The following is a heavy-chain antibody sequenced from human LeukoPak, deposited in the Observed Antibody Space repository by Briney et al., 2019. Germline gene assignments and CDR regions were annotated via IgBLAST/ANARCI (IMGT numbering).Heavy chain of an antibody. Sequence: SQSLSLTCSVSGDAISSDTHYWSWIRQPAGKGLEWIGHIYTSGNTNYNPSLKSRVTISVDTSKNQFSLKLSSVTAADTAVYYCARDLGDYYMDVWGKGTTVTVSS. D-gene: IGHD3-16*01. V-gene: IGHV4-61*09. J-gene: IGHJ6*03. CDR3: ARDLGDYYMDV. CDR2: IYTSGNT. CDR1: GDAISSDTHY.